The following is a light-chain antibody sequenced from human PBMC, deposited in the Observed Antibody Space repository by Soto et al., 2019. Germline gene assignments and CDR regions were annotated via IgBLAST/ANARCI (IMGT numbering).Light chain of an antibody. CDR1: RSNIGAGYD. CDR2: GNS. Sequence: QSVLTQPPSVYGAPRQRVTISCTGSRSNIGAGYDVHWYQQLPGTAPKLLIYGNSNRPSGVPDRFSGSKSGTSASLAITGLQAEDEADYYCQSYASSLSGSVFGTGTKVTVL. CDR3: QSYASSLSGSV. J-gene: IGLJ1*01. V-gene: IGLV1-40*01.